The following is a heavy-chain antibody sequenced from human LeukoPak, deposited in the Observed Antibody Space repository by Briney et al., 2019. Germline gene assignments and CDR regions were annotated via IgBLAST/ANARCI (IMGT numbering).Heavy chain of an antibody. CDR1: GGTFISYA. D-gene: IGHD6-13*01. V-gene: IGHV1-69*13. CDR3: AREEPGIAAAGSGGNWFDP. J-gene: IGHJ5*02. Sequence: SVKVSCKASGGTFISYAISWVRQAPGQGLEWMGGIIPIFGTANYAQKFQGRVTITADESTSTAYMELSSLRSDDTAVYYCAREEPGIAAAGSGGNWFDPWGQGTLVTVSS. CDR2: IIPIFGTA.